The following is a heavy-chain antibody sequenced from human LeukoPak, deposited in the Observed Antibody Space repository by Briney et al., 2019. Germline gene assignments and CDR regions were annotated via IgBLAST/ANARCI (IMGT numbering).Heavy chain of an antibody. J-gene: IGHJ4*02. CDR1: GFTFSSYG. V-gene: IGHV3-33*01. Sequence: GGSLRLSCAASGFTFSSYGMHWVRQAPGKGLEWVAVIWYDGSNKYYVDSVKGRFTISRDNAKNSLYLQMNSLRAEDTAVYYCAREIRGMYYYDSSGYYDHFDYWGEGTLVTVSS. CDR2: IWYDGSNK. CDR3: AREIRGMYYYDSSGYYDHFDY. D-gene: IGHD3-22*01.